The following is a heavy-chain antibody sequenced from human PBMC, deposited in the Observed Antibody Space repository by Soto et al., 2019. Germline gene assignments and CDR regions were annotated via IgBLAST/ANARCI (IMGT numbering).Heavy chain of an antibody. V-gene: IGHV2-5*01. J-gene: IGHJ3*02. CDR1: GFSLSTSGVG. Sequence: GPTLVNPTKTLTLTCTFSGFSLSTSGVGVGWIRQPPGKALEWLALIYWNDDKRYSPSLKSRLTITKDTSKNQVVLTMTNMDPVDTATYYCAHTTAYYYDSSGYYYPGYAFDIWGQGTMVTVSS. D-gene: IGHD3-22*01. CDR3: AHTTAYYYDSSGYYYPGYAFDI. CDR2: IYWNDDK.